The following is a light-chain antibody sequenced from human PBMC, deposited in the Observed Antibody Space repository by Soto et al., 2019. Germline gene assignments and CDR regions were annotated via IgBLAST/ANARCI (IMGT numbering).Light chain of an antibody. V-gene: IGKV3-11*01. CDR1: QSVSSY. CDR3: QQYGSSPYT. CDR2: DAS. Sequence: EIVLTQSPATLSLSPGERATLSCRASQSVSSYLIWYQQTPGQAPRLLIHDASNRATGIPARFSGSGSGTDFTLTISSLEPEDSAVYYCQQYGSSPYTFGQGTKLEIK. J-gene: IGKJ2*01.